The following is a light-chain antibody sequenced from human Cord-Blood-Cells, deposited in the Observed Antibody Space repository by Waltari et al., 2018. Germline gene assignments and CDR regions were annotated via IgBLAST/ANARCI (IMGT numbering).Light chain of an antibody. CDR2: GAS. Sequence: EIVLTQSPGTLSLSPGDRATLSCRASQSVSSSYLAWYQQKPGQAPRLLIYGASSRATGIPDRFSGSGSGTDFTLTISRLEPEDFAVYYCQQDGSSTYTFGQGTKLEIK. CDR3: QQDGSSTYT. J-gene: IGKJ2*01. CDR1: QSVSSSY. V-gene: IGKV3-20*01.